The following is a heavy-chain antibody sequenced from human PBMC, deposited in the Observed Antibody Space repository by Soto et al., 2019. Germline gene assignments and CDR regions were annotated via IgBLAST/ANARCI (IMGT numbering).Heavy chain of an antibody. CDR3: GRDKAVGATDY. J-gene: IGHJ4*02. V-gene: IGHV3-66*01. CDR1: GLTVSSNY. Sequence: EVQLVESGGGLVQPGGSLRLSCAASGLTVSSNYMSWVRQAPGKGLEWVAVIYSGGSTYYADSVKGRFIISRDNSENTLFLQMNSLRAEDTAVYYCGRDKAVGATDYWGQGTLVTVS. D-gene: IGHD1-26*01. CDR2: IYSGGST.